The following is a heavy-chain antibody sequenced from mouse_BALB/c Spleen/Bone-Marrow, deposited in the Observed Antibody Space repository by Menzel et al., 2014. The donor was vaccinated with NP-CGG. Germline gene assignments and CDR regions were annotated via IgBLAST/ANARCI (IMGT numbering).Heavy chain of an antibody. D-gene: IGHD3-3*01. CDR1: GFTFSDYY. Sequence: DVQLVESGGGLVQPGGPLKLSCATSGFTFSDYYMYWVRQTPEKRLEWVAYISNGGGSTYYPDTVKGRFTISRDNAKNTLYLQMSRRKSEDTAMYYCARRGWFYAMDYWGQGSSVTVSS. V-gene: IGHV5-12*02. CDR3: ARRGWFYAMDY. J-gene: IGHJ4*01. CDR2: ISNGGGST.